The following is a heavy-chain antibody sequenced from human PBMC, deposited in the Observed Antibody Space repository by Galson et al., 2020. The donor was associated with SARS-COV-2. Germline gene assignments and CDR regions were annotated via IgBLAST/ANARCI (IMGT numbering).Heavy chain of an antibody. Sequence: SCAASGFTFSSYAMHWVRQAPGKGLEWVAVISYDGSNKYYADSVKGRFTISRDNSKNTLYLQMNSLRAEDTAVYYCARDLAEHNWNYIGLGKLDYWGQGTLVTVSS. CDR3: ARDLAEHNWNYIGLGKLDY. V-gene: IGHV3-30*04. CDR1: GFTFSSYA. J-gene: IGHJ4*02. D-gene: IGHD1-7*01. CDR2: ISYDGSNK.